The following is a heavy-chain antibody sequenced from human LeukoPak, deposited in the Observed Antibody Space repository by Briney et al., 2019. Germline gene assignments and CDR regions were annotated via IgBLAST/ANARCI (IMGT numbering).Heavy chain of an antibody. CDR3: ARGVNSGYFDY. CDR2: IYYIRNT. Sequence: SETLSLTCTVSGGSVGSACYYWSWIRQPPGGGLEWIGYIYYIRNTNYNPSLKSRVTMSLDPSKNQFSLKLNSVTAADTAVYYCARGVNSGYFDYCGQGALVTVSS. J-gene: IGHJ4*02. D-gene: IGHD1-26*01. CDR1: GGSVGSACYY. V-gene: IGHV4-61*01.